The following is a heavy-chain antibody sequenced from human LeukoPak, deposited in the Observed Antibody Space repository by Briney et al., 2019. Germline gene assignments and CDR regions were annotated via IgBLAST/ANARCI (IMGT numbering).Heavy chain of an antibody. CDR3: ARGALLYCTNGVCYSGDFGY. Sequence: SETLSLTCTVSGGSISSSSYYWGWIRQPPGKGLEWIGSIYYSGSTYYNPSLKSRVTISVDTSKNQFSLKLSSVTAADTAVYYCARGALLYCTNGVCYSGDFGYWGQGTLVTVSS. J-gene: IGHJ4*02. D-gene: IGHD2-8*01. CDR2: IYYSGST. V-gene: IGHV4-39*07. CDR1: GGSISSSSYY.